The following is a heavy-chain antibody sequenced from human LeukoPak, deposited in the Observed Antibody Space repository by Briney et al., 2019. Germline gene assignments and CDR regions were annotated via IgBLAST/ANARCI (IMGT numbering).Heavy chain of an antibody. D-gene: IGHD3-10*01. CDR2: IYYSGST. CDR3: ARVGGDPSQFDY. CDR1: GGSISSYY. V-gene: IGHV4-59*01. J-gene: IGHJ4*02. Sequence: SETLSLTCTLSGGSISSYYWSWIRQPPGKGLEWIGYIYYSGSTNYNPSLKSRVTISVDTSKNQFSLKLSSVTAADTAVYYCARVGGDPSQFDYWGQGTLVTVSS.